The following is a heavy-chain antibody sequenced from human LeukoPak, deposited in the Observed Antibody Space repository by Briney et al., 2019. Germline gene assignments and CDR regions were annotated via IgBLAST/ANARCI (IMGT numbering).Heavy chain of an antibody. CDR2: IYYSGST. V-gene: IGHV4-61*05. CDR3: ARHYGSGSYSAEYFQH. CDR1: GGSISSSSYY. D-gene: IGHD3-10*01. Sequence: SETLSLTCTVSGGSISSSSYYWSWIRQPPGKGLEWIGYIYYSGSTNYNPSLKSRVTISVDTSKNQFSLKLSSVTAADTAVYYCARHYGSGSYSAEYFQHWGQGTLVTVSS. J-gene: IGHJ1*01.